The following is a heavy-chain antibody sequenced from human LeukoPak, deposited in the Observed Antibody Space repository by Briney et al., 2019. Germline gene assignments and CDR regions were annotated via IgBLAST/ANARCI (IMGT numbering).Heavy chain of an antibody. CDR3: ARGSVPQEDWHSSWFGPPRRAMDV. Sequence: GGSLRLSCAASGFTFSTHNMNWVRQAPGKGLEWISYISSSRSTIYYADSVKGRFTISRDNAKNSLYLQMNSLRAEDTAVYYCARGSVPQEDWHSSWFGPPRRAMDVWGQGTTVTVSS. J-gene: IGHJ6*02. D-gene: IGHD6-13*01. CDR1: GFTFSTHN. V-gene: IGHV3-48*01. CDR2: ISSSRSTI.